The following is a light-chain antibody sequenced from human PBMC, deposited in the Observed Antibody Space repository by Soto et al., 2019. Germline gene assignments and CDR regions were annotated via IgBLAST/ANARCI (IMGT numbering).Light chain of an antibody. CDR2: EVS. J-gene: IGLJ3*02. CDR3: SSYTRINTVL. CDR1: SNDVGGFNY. Sequence: QSVLTQPASVSGSPGQSITISCTGTSNDVGGFNYVSWYQHHPGKATKLMIYEVSHRPSGVSNRFSGSRSGNTASLTISGLQAEDEADDDCSSYTRINTVLFGGGTKLTVL. V-gene: IGLV2-14*01.